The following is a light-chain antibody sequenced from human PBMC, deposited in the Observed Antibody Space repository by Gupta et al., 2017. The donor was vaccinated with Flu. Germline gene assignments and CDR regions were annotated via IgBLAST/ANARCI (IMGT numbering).Light chain of an antibody. V-gene: IGLV2-14*01. J-gene: IGLJ3*02. CDR2: EVS. CDR1: SSDVGGYNY. Sequence: QSALTQPASVSGSPGQSITISCPGTSSDVGGYNYVSWNQHHPAKPHKLMIYEVSRRTAGVAISFSASKSGNTASLTISGRQEEDEDDYYGSADTLSDTLVFGGGTKLTVL. CDR3: SADTLSDTLV.